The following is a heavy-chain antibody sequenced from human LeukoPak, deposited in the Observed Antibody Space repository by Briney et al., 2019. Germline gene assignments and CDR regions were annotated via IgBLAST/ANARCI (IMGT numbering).Heavy chain of an antibody. D-gene: IGHD5-12*01. Sequence: ASVKVSCKAPGGTFDDYSISWVRQAPGQALEWMGRVLPIIDVSNSAQRFQGRVAFTADKSTSTAYMELTGLRSDDTGMYYCVRGLIRGLGGYDWEYFDYWGQGTLVTVSS. V-gene: IGHV1-69*04. CDR1: GGTFDDYS. CDR2: VLPIIDVS. CDR3: VRGLIRGLGGYDWEYFDY. J-gene: IGHJ4*02.